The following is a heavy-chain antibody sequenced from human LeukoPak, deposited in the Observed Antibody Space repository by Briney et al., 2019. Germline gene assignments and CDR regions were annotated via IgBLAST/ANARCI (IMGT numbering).Heavy chain of an antibody. V-gene: IGHV4-34*01. CDR2: IYHSGST. CDR1: GGSFSGYY. CDR3: AREKTGTTFDY. J-gene: IGHJ4*02. D-gene: IGHD1-7*01. Sequence: SETLSLTCAVYGGSFSGYYWSWIRQPPGKGLEWIGSIYHSGSTYYNPSLKSRVTISVDTSKNQFSLKLSSVTAADTAVYYCAREKTGTTFDYWGQGTLVTVSS.